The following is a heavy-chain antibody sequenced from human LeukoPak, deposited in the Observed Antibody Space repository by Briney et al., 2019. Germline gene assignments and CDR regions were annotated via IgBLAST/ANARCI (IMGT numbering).Heavy chain of an antibody. D-gene: IGHD3-22*01. CDR1: GYSFTSYW. J-gene: IGHJ4*02. CDR2: IYPGDSDT. CDR3: ARRKWLGRTSHFDY. Sequence: GESLRISCKGSGYSFTSYWIGWVRQLPGKGLEWMGIIYPGDSDTRYSPSFQGQVTISADKSISTACLQWSSLKASDTAMYYCARRKWLGRTSHFDYWGQGTLVTVSS. V-gene: IGHV5-51*01.